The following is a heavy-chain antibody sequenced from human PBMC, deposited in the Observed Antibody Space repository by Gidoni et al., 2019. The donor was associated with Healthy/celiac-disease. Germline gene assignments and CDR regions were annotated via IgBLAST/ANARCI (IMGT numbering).Heavy chain of an antibody. Sequence: EVQLVESGGGLVQPGRSLRLSCAASGFTFDDYAMHWVRQAPGKGLEWVSGISWNSGSIGYADSVKGRFTISRDNAKNSLYLQMNSLRAEDTALYYCAKDIRRIEVGYYFDYWGQGTLVTVSS. CDR2: ISWNSGSI. V-gene: IGHV3-9*01. D-gene: IGHD3-10*01. CDR1: GFTFDDYA. J-gene: IGHJ4*02. CDR3: AKDIRRIEVGYYFDY.